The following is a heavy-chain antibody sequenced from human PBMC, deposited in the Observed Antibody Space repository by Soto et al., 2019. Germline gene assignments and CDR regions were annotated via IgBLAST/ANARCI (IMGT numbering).Heavy chain of an antibody. V-gene: IGHV3-72*01. Sequence: PGGSLRLSCAASGFTFSDHYMDWVRQAPGKGLEWVGRTRNKANSYTTEYAASVKGRFTISRDDSKNSRYLQMNSLKTEDTDVYYCARGGYCSSTSCYTDYYGMDVWGQGTTVTVSS. CDR2: TRNKANSYTT. J-gene: IGHJ6*02. CDR3: ARGGYCSSTSCYTDYYGMDV. D-gene: IGHD2-2*02. CDR1: GFTFSDHY.